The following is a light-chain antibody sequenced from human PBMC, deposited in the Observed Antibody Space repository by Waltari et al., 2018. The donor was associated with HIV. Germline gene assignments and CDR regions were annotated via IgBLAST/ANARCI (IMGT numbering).Light chain of an antibody. J-gene: IGLJ2*01. Sequence: QVVLTQSPSASASLGASVKITCTLSSGHTTYAIAWHQQQPEKGPRCLLKVNSDGSLTKGDEIPDRFSGSASGPERSLTSSSLQSEDEGDYYCQTWGAGIVVFGGGTKLSVL. CDR1: SGHTTYA. V-gene: IGLV4-69*01. CDR2: VNSDGSL. CDR3: QTWGAGIVV.